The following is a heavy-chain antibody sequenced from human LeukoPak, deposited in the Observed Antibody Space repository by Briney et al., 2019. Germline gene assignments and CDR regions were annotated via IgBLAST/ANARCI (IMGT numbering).Heavy chain of an antibody. J-gene: IGHJ4*02. Sequence: SETLSLTCTVSGGSISNYFWNWIRQPPGKGLEWIGYIKTSGSAYCNPSLKSRVTVSVDTSKNQFSLKLSSVTAADTAVYYCARGYCANSTCYNIDYWGQGTLVTVSS. CDR3: ARGYCANSTCYNIDY. CDR1: GGSISNYF. V-gene: IGHV4-59*01. D-gene: IGHD2-8*01. CDR2: IKTSGSA.